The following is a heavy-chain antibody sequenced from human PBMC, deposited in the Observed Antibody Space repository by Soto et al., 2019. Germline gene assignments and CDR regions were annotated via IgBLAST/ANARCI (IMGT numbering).Heavy chain of an antibody. CDR2: INHSGST. CDR1: GGSFSGCY. D-gene: IGHD3-10*01. CDR3: ARLAYYYGSGSQNY. Sequence: PSETLSLTCAVYGGSFSGCYWSWIRQPPGKGLEWIGEINHSGSTNYNPSLKSRVTISVDTSKNQFSLKLSSVTAADTAVYYCARLAYYYGSGSQNYWGQGTLVTVSS. V-gene: IGHV4-34*01. J-gene: IGHJ4*02.